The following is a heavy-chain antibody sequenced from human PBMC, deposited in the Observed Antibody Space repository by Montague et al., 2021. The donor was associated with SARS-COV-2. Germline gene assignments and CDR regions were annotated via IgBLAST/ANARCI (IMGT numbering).Heavy chain of an antibody. Sequence: SLRLSCAASGFTFSSYGMHWVRQAPAKGLEWVAFICKDGRYRFYAESVKGRFAISRDNSKNTLYLEMNTLRAEDTALYYCARDDSRAGNNFDYWGQGVLVTVSS. CDR3: ARDDSRAGNNFDY. J-gene: IGHJ4*02. CDR1: GFTFSSYG. V-gene: IGHV3-33*01. D-gene: IGHD5-24*01. CDR2: ICKDGRYR.